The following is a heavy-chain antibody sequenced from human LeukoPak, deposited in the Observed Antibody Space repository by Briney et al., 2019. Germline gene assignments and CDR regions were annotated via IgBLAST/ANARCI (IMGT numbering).Heavy chain of an antibody. CDR1: GFTFSSYG. J-gene: IGHJ4*02. CDR3: AKDRNEGYHDY. V-gene: IGHV3-30*18. Sequence: GGSLRLSCAASGFTFSSYGVHWVRQAPGKGLEWVAVISYDGSNKYYADSVKGRFTISRDNSKNTLYLQMNSLRAEDTAVYYCAKDRNEGYHDYWGQGTLVTVSS. CDR2: ISYDGSNK. D-gene: IGHD1-1*01.